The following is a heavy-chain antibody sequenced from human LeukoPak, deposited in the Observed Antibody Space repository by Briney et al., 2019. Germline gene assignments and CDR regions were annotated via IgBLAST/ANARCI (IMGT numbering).Heavy chain of an antibody. CDR3: AELGITMIGGV. J-gene: IGHJ6*04. V-gene: IGHV3-9*01. CDR2: ITWDSGNI. D-gene: IGHD3-10*02. CDR1: GFTFDDYA. Sequence: GGSLRLSCAASGFTFDDYAMHWVRHAPGKGLEWVSGITWDSGNIGYADSVKGRFTISRDNAKNSLYLQMNSLRAEDTAVYYCAELGITMIGGVWGKGTTVTISS.